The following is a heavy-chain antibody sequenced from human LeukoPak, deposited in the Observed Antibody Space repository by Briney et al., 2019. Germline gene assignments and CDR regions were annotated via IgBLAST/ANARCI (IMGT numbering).Heavy chain of an antibody. D-gene: IGHD1-26*01. CDR2: IYYSGST. J-gene: IGHJ4*02. CDR1: GGSISSYY. V-gene: IGHV4-59*01. CDR3: ARVSSGRYRSFDY. Sequence: SETLSLTCTVSGGSISSYYWSWIRQPPGKGLEWIGYIYYSGSTNYNPSLKSRVTISVDTSKNQFSLKLSSVTAADTAVYYCARVSSGRYRSFDYWGQGTLVTVSS.